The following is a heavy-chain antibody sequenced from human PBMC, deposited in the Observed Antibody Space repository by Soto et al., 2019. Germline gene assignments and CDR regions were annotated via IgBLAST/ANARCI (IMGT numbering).Heavy chain of an antibody. D-gene: IGHD4-17*01. Sequence: EVQLLESGGDLVRPGGSLRLSCAASGFTFSSYAMGWVRQAPGKGLDWVSGISRAGTYTFYADSVRGRFTISRDNSWGTLYLQMNALRAEDTAVYFCVTYTVTEDLGGSWGQGALVTVSS. J-gene: IGHJ5*02. CDR2: ISRAGTYT. CDR1: GFTFSSYA. CDR3: VTYTVTEDLGGS. V-gene: IGHV3-23*01.